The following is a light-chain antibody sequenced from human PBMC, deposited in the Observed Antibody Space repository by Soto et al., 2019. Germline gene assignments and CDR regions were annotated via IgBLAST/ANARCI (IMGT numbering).Light chain of an antibody. Sequence: DIVMTQSPDSLSVSLGERATINCKSSQTVLYSSNNKNHLAWYQQRPGQPPKLLFSWASTRESGVPDRFSASGSGTDFTLSIGSLQAEDVAVYYCLQYYSTPRTFGQGTKVEIK. CDR3: LQYYSTPRT. V-gene: IGKV4-1*01. J-gene: IGKJ1*01. CDR2: WAS. CDR1: QTVLYSSNNKNH.